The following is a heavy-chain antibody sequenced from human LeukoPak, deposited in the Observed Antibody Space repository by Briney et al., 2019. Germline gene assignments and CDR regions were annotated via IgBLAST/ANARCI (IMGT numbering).Heavy chain of an antibody. CDR2: ISSSSSYI. CDR3: ASAGKHTRV. D-gene: IGHD5-18*01. J-gene: IGHJ4*02. Sequence: SGGSLRLSCAASGFTFSSYSMNWVRQAPGKGLEGVSSISSSSSYIYYAGSVMGRFTISRDNAKNSLYLQMNSLRAEDTAVYYCASAGKHTRVGGQGTLVTVSS. CDR1: GFTFSSYS. V-gene: IGHV3-21*01.